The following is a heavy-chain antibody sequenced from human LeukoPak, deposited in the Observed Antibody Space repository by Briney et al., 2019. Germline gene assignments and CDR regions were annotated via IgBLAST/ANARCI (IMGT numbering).Heavy chain of an antibody. J-gene: IGHJ6*03. Sequence: ASVKVSCKASGYTFTSYYMHWVRQAPGQGLEWMGWINPNSGGTNYAQKFQGRVTMTRDTSISTAYMELSRLRSDDTAVYYCARGISSGYYYYYYMDVWGKGTTLTVSS. CDR2: INPNSGGT. V-gene: IGHV1-2*02. CDR3: ARGISSGYYYYYYMDV. CDR1: GYTFTSYY. D-gene: IGHD3-22*01.